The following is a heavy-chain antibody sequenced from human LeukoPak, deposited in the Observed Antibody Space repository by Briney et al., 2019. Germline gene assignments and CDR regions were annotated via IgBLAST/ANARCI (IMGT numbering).Heavy chain of an antibody. D-gene: IGHD1-26*01. J-gene: IGHJ4*02. Sequence: GGSLRLSCAASGFTFSSYAMSWVRQAPGKGLEWVSAISGSGGSTYYADSVKGRFTISRGNSKNTLYLQMNSLRAEDTAVYYCAKLIWGATTAFDYWGQGTLVTVSS. V-gene: IGHV3-23*01. CDR2: ISGSGGST. CDR1: GFTFSSYA. CDR3: AKLIWGATTAFDY.